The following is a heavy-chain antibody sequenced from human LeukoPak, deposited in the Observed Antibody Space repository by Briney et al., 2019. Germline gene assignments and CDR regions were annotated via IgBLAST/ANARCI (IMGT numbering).Heavy chain of an antibody. J-gene: IGHJ6*03. Sequence: GGSLRLSCAASGFTFSSYEMNWVRRAPGKGLEWVSYISSSGSTIYYADSVKGRFTISRDNAKNSLYLQMNSLRAEDTAVYYCAKASLELDEEYYYYYYMDVWGKGTTVTVSS. V-gene: IGHV3-48*03. CDR2: ISSSGSTI. CDR1: GFTFSSYE. D-gene: IGHD1-7*01. CDR3: AKASLELDEEYYYYYYMDV.